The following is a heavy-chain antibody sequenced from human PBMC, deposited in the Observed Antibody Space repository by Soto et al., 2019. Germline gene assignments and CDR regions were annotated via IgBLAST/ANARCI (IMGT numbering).Heavy chain of an antibody. Sequence: QVQLVQSGAEVKKPGSSVKVSCKASGGTFSSYAISWVRQAPGQGLDWMGGIIPIFATANYAQQFQGRVTMTADESTSTADMELSCLRSEDTAVYYCAREGRGYCSGGSCYETFDYWGQGTLVTVSS. CDR2: IIPIFATA. CDR1: GGTFSSYA. D-gene: IGHD2-15*01. CDR3: AREGRGYCSGGSCYETFDY. V-gene: IGHV1-69*01. J-gene: IGHJ4*02.